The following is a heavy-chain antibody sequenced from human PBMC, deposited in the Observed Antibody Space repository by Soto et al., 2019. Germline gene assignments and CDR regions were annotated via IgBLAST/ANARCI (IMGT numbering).Heavy chain of an antibody. CDR2: IYRTGHT. CDR3: ARSIVTPSAMFDH. CDR1: GISVTSGRYS. J-gene: IGHJ5*02. D-gene: IGHD2-2*01. Sequence: SDTLSLTCTVSGISVTSGRYSWTWVRQTPGKGLEWLAYIYRTGHTIYNPSLNSRATISLDEPNNQFSLHLTSVTAADTAVYYCARSIVTPSAMFDHWGQG. V-gene: IGHV4-30-2*01.